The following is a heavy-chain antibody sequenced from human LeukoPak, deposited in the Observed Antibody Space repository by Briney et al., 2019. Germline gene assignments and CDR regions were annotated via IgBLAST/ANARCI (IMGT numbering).Heavy chain of an antibody. Sequence: PSETLSLTCAVYGGSFSGYYWSWIRQPPGKGLEWIGEINHSGSTNYNPSLKSRVTISVDTSKNQFSLKLSSVTAADTAVYYCARGGLYYDILTGKNWFDPWGQGTLVTVSS. V-gene: IGHV4-34*01. CDR2: INHSGST. D-gene: IGHD3-9*01. CDR1: GGSFSGYY. J-gene: IGHJ5*02. CDR3: ARGGLYYDILTGKNWFDP.